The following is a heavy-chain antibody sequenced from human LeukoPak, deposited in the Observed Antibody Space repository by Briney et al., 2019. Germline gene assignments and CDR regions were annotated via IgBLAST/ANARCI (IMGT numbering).Heavy chain of an antibody. CDR3: ARPLGGATLHALDI. V-gene: IGHV4-39*01. CDR1: GGSISSSSYY. D-gene: IGHD4/OR15-4a*01. J-gene: IGHJ3*02. CDR2: IYYSGST. Sequence: PSETLSLTCTVSGGSISSSSYYWGWIRQPPGKGLEWIGSIYYSGSTFYNPSLKSRVTISVDTSKNQFSLKLSSVTAADTAVYYCARPLGGATLHALDIWGQGTMVTVSS.